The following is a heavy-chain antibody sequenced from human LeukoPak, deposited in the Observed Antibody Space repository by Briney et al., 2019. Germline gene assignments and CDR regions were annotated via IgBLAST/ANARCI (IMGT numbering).Heavy chain of an antibody. D-gene: IGHD3-10*01. J-gene: IGHJ4*02. CDR3: AREERYYGSGSYSSDY. CDR1: GGTSSSYA. Sequence: ASVKVSCKASGGTSSSYAISWVRQAPGQGLEWMGGIIPIFGTANYAQKFQGGVTITADESTSTAYMELSSLRSEDTVVYYWAREERYYGSGSYSSDYWGQGTLVTVSS. V-gene: IGHV1-69*13. CDR2: IIPIFGTA.